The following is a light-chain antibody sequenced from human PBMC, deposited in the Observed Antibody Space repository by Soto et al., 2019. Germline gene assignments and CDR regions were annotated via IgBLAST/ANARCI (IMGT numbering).Light chain of an antibody. CDR1: QSVGTR. CDR2: SAS. V-gene: IGKV3-15*01. J-gene: IGKJ1*01. Sequence: EIEMTQSPATLSVSPGETATLSCRASQSVGTRLAWYQQRPGQAPRLLIYSASARVTGIPARFSASGSGTEFTLTISRLQSEDFALYYCQQSHDWPRTFGQGTKVEMK. CDR3: QQSHDWPRT.